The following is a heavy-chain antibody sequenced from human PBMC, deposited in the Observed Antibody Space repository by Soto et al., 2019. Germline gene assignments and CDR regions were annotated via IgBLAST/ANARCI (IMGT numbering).Heavy chain of an antibody. CDR2: ISGSSGYI. V-gene: IGHV3-21*01. CDR3: ARDGLYSAADYFDY. D-gene: IGHD6-13*01. CDR1: GFTFSDYS. J-gene: IGHJ4*02. Sequence: GGSLRLSCAASGFTFSDYSMNWVRQAPGKGLEWVSSISGSSGYIYYIDSVKGRFTISRDNARNSLYLQMNSLRVEDTAMYYCARDGLYSAADYFDYWGQGTLVTVS.